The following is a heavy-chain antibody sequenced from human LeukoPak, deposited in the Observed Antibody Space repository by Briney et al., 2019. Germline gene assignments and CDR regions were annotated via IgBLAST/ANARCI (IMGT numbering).Heavy chain of an antibody. J-gene: IGHJ4*02. CDR1: GYTFTGYY. D-gene: IGHD6-6*01. Sequence: GASVKVSCKASGYTFTGYYMFWVRQAPGQGLEWMGWINPNSGGTSYAQEFQGRVTMTRDTSISTAYMELSSLRSDDTAVYYCARGHDSSSSFDYWGQGTLVTVSS. V-gene: IGHV1-2*02. CDR2: INPNSGGT. CDR3: ARGHDSSSSFDY.